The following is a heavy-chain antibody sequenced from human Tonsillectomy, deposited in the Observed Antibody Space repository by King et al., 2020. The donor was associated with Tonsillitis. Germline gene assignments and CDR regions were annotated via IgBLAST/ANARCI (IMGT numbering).Heavy chain of an antibody. CDR1: GGSISSSIHY. CDR2: IYYRGST. CDR3: ARLYWDPELGASMDV. J-gene: IGHJ6*02. V-gene: IGHV4-39*01. D-gene: IGHD1-26*01. Sequence: LQLQESGPGLMKPSETLSLTCSVSGGSISSSIHYWGWIRQPPGKGLGWIGSIYYRGSTYYNPSLKGRFTISVDTSKNQFSLKVSSVTAADTAVYYCARLYWDPELGASMDVWGQGTTVTVAS.